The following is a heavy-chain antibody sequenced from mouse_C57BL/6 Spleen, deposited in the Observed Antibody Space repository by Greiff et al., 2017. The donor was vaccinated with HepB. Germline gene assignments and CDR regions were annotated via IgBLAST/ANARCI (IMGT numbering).Heavy chain of an antibody. J-gene: IGHJ4*01. CDR2: IDPSDSYT. V-gene: IGHV1-50*01. CDR3: AGDY. CDR1: GYTFTSYW. Sequence: VQLQQPGAELVKPGASVKLSCKASGYTFTSYWMQWVKQRPGQGLEWIGEIDPSDSYTNYNQKFKGKATLTVDTSSSTAYMQLSSLTSEDSAVYYCAGDYWGQGTSVTVSS.